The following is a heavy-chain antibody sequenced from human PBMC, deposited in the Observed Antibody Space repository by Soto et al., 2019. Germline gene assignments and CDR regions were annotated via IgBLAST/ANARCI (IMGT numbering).Heavy chain of an antibody. CDR1: GGSISSSSYY. CDR2: IYYSGST. V-gene: IGHV4-39*01. Sequence: PSETLSLTCTVSGGSISSSSYYWGWIRQPPGKGLELIGSIYYSGSTYYNPSLKSRVTISVDTSKNQFSLKLSSVTAADTAVYYCARHNYYGSGSDWFDPWGQGTLVTVSS. CDR3: ARHNYYGSGSDWFDP. J-gene: IGHJ5*02. D-gene: IGHD3-10*01.